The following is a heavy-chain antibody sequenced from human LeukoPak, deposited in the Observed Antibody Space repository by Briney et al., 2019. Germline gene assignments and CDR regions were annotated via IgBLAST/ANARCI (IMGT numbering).Heavy chain of an antibody. Sequence: TGGSLRLSCAASGFTFSSYSMNWVRQAPGKGLEWVSSISSSSSYIYYADSVKGRFTISRDNAKNSLYLQMNSLRAEDTAVYYCANNYYDFWSGYCAYWGQGTLVTVSS. V-gene: IGHV3-21*01. CDR1: GFTFSSYS. D-gene: IGHD3-3*01. J-gene: IGHJ4*02. CDR3: ANNYYDFWSGYCAY. CDR2: ISSSSSYI.